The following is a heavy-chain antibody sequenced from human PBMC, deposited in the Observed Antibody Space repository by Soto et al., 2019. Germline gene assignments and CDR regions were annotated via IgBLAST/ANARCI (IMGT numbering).Heavy chain of an antibody. Sequence: QVQLVESGGGVVQPGRSLRLSCAASGFTFSSYGMHWVRQAPGKGLEWVAVISYDGSNKYYADSVKGRFTISRDNSKNTLYRQMNSLRAEDTAVYYCAKGGSSGWYSGAGDYWGQGTLVTVSS. D-gene: IGHD6-19*01. CDR2: ISYDGSNK. V-gene: IGHV3-30*18. CDR1: GFTFSSYG. CDR3: AKGGSSGWYSGAGDY. J-gene: IGHJ4*02.